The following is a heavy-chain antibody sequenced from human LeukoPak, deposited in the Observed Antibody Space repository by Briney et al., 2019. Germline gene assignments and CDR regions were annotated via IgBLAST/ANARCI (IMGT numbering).Heavy chain of an antibody. CDR3: VRDYSNFVQGD. J-gene: IGHJ4*02. CDR1: GGSISSGGYY. D-gene: IGHD4-11*01. Sequence: SETLSLTCTVSGGSISSGGYYWSWIRQHPGKGLEWIGYIYYSGSTYYNPSLKSRVTISVDTSKNQFSLKLSSVTATDTAVYYCVRDYSNFVQGDWGQGTLVTVSS. CDR2: IYYSGST. V-gene: IGHV4-31*03.